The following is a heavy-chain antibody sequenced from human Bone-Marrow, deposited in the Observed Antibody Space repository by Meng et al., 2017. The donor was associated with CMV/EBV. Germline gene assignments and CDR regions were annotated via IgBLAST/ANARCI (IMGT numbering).Heavy chain of an antibody. CDR1: GFTFDDYA. CDR2: ISWNSGFI. V-gene: IGHV3-9*01. D-gene: IGHD3/OR15-3a*01. Sequence: SLKISCAASGFTFDDYAMHWVRQAPGKGLEWVSGISWNSGFIGYADSVKGRFTISRDNAKNSLYLQMNSLRAEDTALYYCAKDMDPRGYYGMDVWGQGTTVTVSS. J-gene: IGHJ6*02. CDR3: AKDMDPRGYYGMDV.